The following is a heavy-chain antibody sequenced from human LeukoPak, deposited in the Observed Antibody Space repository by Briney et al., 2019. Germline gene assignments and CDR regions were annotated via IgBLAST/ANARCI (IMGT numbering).Heavy chain of an antibody. J-gene: IGHJ4*02. CDR3: AKGYGSGSYYHLFDY. D-gene: IGHD3-10*01. V-gene: IGHV3-33*06. Sequence: GSLRLSCAASGFTFSSYGMHWVRQAPGKGLEWEAVIWYDGSNKYYADSVKGRFTISRDNSKNTLYLQMNSLRAEDTAVYYCAKGYGSGSYYHLFDYWGQGTLVTVSS. CDR2: IWYDGSNK. CDR1: GFTFSSYG.